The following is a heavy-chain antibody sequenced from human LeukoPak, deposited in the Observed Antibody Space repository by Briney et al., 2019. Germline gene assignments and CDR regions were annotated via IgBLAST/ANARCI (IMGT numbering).Heavy chain of an antibody. CDR1: GFTFITYA. CDR2: VSGSGGST. CDR3: AKDLDVEMATMGIDY. Sequence: GGSLRLSCTASGFTFITYAMSWVRQAPGKGLEWVSVVSGSGGSTYYADSVKGRFTISRDNSKNTLYLQMNSLRAEDTAVYYCAKDLDVEMATMGIDYWGQGTLVTVSS. V-gene: IGHV3-23*01. J-gene: IGHJ4*02. D-gene: IGHD5-24*01.